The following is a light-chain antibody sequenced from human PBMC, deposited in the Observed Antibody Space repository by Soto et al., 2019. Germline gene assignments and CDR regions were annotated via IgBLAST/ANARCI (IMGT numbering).Light chain of an antibody. J-gene: IGLJ2*01. CDR3: SSYTSASTLV. CDR2: EVS. CDR1: SSDVGRYSY. V-gene: IGLV2-14*01. Sequence: QSALTQPASVSGSPGQSITMSCTGASSDVGRYSYVSWYQQHPGKAPKLVIYEVSNRPSGVSNRFSGSKSGNTASLTISGLQPEDEADYYCSSYTSASTLVFGGGTQLTVL.